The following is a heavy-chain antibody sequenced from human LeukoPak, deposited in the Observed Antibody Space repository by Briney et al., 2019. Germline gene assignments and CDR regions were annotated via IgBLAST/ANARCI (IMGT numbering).Heavy chain of an antibody. CDR2: IYTGDSDT. D-gene: IGHD1-26*01. Sequence: GASLQISGQGSGSIFTTYWIGWGRELRGIGLEGTGIIYTGDSDTRYSVSFQGQVTISADKSINTTYLQWRSLKASDAAMYYCARLAGVGGSFAYWGQGTLVTVSS. CDR1: GSIFTTYW. V-gene: IGHV5-51*01. J-gene: IGHJ4*02. CDR3: ARLAGVGGSFAY.